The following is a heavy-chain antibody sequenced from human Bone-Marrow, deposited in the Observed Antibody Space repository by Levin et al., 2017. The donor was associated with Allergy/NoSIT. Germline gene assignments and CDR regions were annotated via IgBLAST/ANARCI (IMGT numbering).Heavy chain of an antibody. J-gene: IGHJ5*01. D-gene: IGHD2/OR15-2a*01. CDR2: MFVGGAA. Sequence: SETLSITCTVSGDSINNTHHYWSWIRQPAGTGLEWIGRMFVGGAATYKRSLRSRVTISIDTSKNQFSLKLTSVTAADTAVYYCARDETFNSWHVGWFDSWGQGTLVTVSS. CDR1: GDSINNTHHY. V-gene: IGHV4-61*02. CDR3: ARDETFNSWHVGWFDS.